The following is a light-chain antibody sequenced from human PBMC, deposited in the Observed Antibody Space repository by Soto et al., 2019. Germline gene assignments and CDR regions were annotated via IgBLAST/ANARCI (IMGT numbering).Light chain of an antibody. V-gene: IGKV1-39*01. CDR1: QGISSF. CDR2: RAS. J-gene: IGKJ5*01. Sequence: DIQMTTSPSSLSASVGDIVTITFRASQGISSFLGWYQQKPEKAPKSLIYRASNLQSGVPSRFSGSGSGTDFTLTLSSLQPEDFATSYSQQSYSTPITFGQGTRMEIK. CDR3: QQSYSTPIT.